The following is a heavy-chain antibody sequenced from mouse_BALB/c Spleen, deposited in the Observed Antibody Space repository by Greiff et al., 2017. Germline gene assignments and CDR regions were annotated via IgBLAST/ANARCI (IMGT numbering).Heavy chain of an antibody. D-gene: IGHD1-1*02. V-gene: IGHV1-7*01. CDR3: ARRWLNY. CDR2: INPSTGYT. J-gene: IGHJ2*01. Sequence: VQLQQSGAELAKPGASVKMSCKASGYTFTSYWMHWVKQRPGQGLEWIGYINPSTGYTEYNQKFKDKATLTADKSSSTAYMQLSSLTSEDSAVYYCARRWLNYWGQGTTLTVSS. CDR1: GYTFTSYW.